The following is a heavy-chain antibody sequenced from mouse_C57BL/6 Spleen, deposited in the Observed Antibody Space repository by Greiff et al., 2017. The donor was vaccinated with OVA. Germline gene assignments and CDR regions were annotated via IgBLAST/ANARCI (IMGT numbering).Heavy chain of an antibody. V-gene: IGHV14-2*01. CDR3: ARSHPGAWFAY. CDR2: IDPEDGET. CDR1: GFNIKDYY. Sequence: EVKLVESGAELVKPGASVKLSCTASGFNIKDYYMHWVKQRPEQGLEWIGRIDPEDGETKYAPKFQGKATITADTSSNTAYLQLSSLTSEDTAVYYCARSHPGAWFAYWGQGTLVTVSA. J-gene: IGHJ3*01.